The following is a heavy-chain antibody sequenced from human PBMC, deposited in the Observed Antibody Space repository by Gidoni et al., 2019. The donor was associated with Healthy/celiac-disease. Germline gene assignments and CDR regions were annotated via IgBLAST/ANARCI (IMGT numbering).Heavy chain of an antibody. V-gene: IGHV1-69*01. Sequence: QVQLVQSGAEVKKPGSSVKVSFQASGGTFSNYSISSVRQAPGQGLEWMGGIIPIFGTANYAQKFQGRVTITADESTSTAYMELSSLRSEDTAVYYCARDFCSGGSCYPPSSYYYGMDVWGQGTTVTVSS. CDR3: ARDFCSGGSCYPPSSYYYGMDV. J-gene: IGHJ6*02. CDR1: GGTFSNYS. D-gene: IGHD2-15*01. CDR2: IIPIFGTA.